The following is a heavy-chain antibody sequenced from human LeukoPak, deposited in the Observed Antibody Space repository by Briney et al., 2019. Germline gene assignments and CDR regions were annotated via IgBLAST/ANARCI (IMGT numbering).Heavy chain of an antibody. V-gene: IGHV5-51*01. CDR2: IYPVDSDT. Sequence: GESLKISCKASGYSFIDYWIGWVRQMPGKGLEWMGVIYPVDSDTRYSPSFQGQVTISADKSISTAYLQWSSLKASDTAMYYCARSSDSSSWYVYWGQGTLVTVSS. CDR3: ARSSDSSSWYVY. D-gene: IGHD6-13*01. J-gene: IGHJ4*02. CDR1: GYSFIDYW.